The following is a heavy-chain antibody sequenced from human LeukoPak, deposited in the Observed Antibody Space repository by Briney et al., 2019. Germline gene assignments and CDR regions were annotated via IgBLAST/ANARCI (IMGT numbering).Heavy chain of an antibody. Sequence: GRSLRLSCAASGFTFSNYAMHWVRQAPGKGLEWVAVISYDGSSRYYADSVKGRFTISRDNSKNTLYLQMNSLRGEDTAVYYCAKKGSDAMDVWGQGTTVTVPS. D-gene: IGHD1-26*01. CDR2: ISYDGSSR. CDR1: GFTFSNYA. J-gene: IGHJ6*02. CDR3: AKKGSDAMDV. V-gene: IGHV3-30*18.